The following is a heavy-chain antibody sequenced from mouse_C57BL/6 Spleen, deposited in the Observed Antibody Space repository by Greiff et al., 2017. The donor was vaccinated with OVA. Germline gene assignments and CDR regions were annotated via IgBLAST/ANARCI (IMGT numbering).Heavy chain of an antibody. V-gene: IGHV5-4*03. D-gene: IGHD1-1*01. Sequence: EVKLQESGGGLVKPGGSLKLSCAASGFTFSSYAMSWVRQTPEKRLEWVATISDGGSYTYYPDNVKGRFTISRDNAKNNLYLQMSHLKSEDTAMYYCARSSSRSYWYFDVWGTGTTVTVSS. CDR1: GFTFSSYA. J-gene: IGHJ1*03. CDR3: ARSSSRSYWYFDV. CDR2: ISDGGSYT.